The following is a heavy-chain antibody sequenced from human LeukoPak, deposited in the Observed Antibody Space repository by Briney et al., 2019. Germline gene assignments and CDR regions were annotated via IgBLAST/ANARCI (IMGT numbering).Heavy chain of an antibody. J-gene: IGHJ6*02. Sequence: GGSLRLSCAASGFTFSDYYMSWIRQAPGKGLEWVSYISSSGSTIYYADSVKGRFTISRDNAKNSLYLQMNSLRAEDTAVYYCARDTTQSSSWYPRGMYYYYGMDVWGQGTTVTVSS. CDR3: ARDTTQSSSWYPRGMYYYYGMDV. CDR1: GFTFSDYY. CDR2: ISSSGSTI. V-gene: IGHV3-11*01. D-gene: IGHD6-13*01.